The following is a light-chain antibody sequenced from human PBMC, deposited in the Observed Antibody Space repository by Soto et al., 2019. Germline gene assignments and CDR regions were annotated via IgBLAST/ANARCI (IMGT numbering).Light chain of an antibody. J-gene: IGLJ2*01. CDR2: LNGDGSH. Sequence: QPVLTQSPSASASLGASVKLTCTLSSGHSSYAIAWHQQQPEKGPRYLMKLNGDGSHSKGDGIPDRFSGSSSGAERYLTISSLQSEDETDYYCQTWGSVVRVFGGGTKLTVL. CDR3: QTWGSVVRV. V-gene: IGLV4-69*01. CDR1: SGHSSYA.